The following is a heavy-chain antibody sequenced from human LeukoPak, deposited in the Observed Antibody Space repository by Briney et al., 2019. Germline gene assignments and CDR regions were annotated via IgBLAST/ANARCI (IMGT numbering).Heavy chain of an antibody. CDR1: GFTVSSNY. CDR3: ARGRGGYDWNQNFDY. D-gene: IGHD5-12*01. V-gene: IGHV3-66*01. CDR2: IYSGGST. Sequence: GGSLRLSCAASGFTVSSNYMSWVRQAPGKGLEWVSVIYSGGSTYYADSVKGRFTISRDNSKNTLYLQMNSLRAEDTAVYYCARGRGGYDWNQNFDYWGQGTLVTVSS. J-gene: IGHJ4*02.